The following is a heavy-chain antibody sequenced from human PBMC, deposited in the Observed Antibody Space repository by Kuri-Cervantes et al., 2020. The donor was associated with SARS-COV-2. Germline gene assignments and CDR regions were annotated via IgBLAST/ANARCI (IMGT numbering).Heavy chain of an antibody. CDR1: GGSISSGGYS. CDR2: IYHSGST. J-gene: IGHJ5*02. V-gene: IGHV4-30-2*01. CDR3: ARPGYCSSTSCYNNWFDP. Sequence: SCAVSGGSISSGGYSWSWIRQPPGKGLEWIGYIYHSGSTYYNPSLKSRVTISVDTSKNQFSLKLSSVTAADTAVYYCARPGYCSSTSCYNNWFDPWGQGTLVTVSS. D-gene: IGHD2-2*02.